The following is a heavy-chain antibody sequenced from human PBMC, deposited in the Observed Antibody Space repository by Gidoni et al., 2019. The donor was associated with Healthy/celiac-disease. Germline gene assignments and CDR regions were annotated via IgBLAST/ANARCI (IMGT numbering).Heavy chain of an antibody. V-gene: IGHV3-72*01. Sequence: EVQLVESGGGLVQPGGSLRLSCAASGFTFSDHYMDWVRQAPGKGLEWVGRTRNKANSYTTEYAASVKGRFTISRDDSKNSLYLQMNSLKTEDTAVYYCARAYYDSSGYLFDYWGQGTLVTVSS. J-gene: IGHJ4*02. CDR3: ARAYYDSSGYLFDY. CDR1: GFTFSDHY. D-gene: IGHD3-22*01. CDR2: TRNKANSYTT.